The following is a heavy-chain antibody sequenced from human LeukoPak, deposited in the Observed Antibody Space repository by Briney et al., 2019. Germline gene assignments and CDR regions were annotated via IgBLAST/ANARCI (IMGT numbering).Heavy chain of an antibody. Sequence: GGSLRLSCAASGFTFSSYSMNWVRQAPGKGLEWVSSISSSSSYIYYADSVKGRFTISRDNAKNSLYLQMNSLRAEDTAVYYCAPLGAAMILEFDYWGQGTLVTVSS. D-gene: IGHD2-2*01. CDR3: APLGAAMILEFDY. V-gene: IGHV3-21*01. J-gene: IGHJ4*02. CDR1: GFTFSSYS. CDR2: ISSSSSYI.